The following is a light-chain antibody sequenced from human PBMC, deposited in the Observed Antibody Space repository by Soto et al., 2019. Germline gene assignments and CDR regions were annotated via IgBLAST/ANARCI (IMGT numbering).Light chain of an antibody. Sequence: EIVLTQSPGTLSLSPGERATLSCRASQSVSSSYIAWYQQKPGQAPRLLIYGASSRATGIPDRFSGSGSGTDFTLTISRLEPEDFAVYYCQQYGSSPRTFGPGTKVDIK. V-gene: IGKV3-20*01. J-gene: IGKJ3*01. CDR3: QQYGSSPRT. CDR1: QSVSSSY. CDR2: GAS.